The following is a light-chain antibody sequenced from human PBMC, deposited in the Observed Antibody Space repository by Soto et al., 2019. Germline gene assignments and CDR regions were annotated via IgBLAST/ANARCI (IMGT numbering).Light chain of an antibody. J-gene: IGLJ2*01. CDR1: SSDVGGYNY. Sequence: QSVLTQPASVSGSPGQSITISCTGTSSDVGGYNYVSWYQQHPGKAPKLMIYDVSNRPSGVSSRFSGSKSGNTASLTISGLQAEDEADHYCSSYTSSNTLHVLFGGGTKLTVL. CDR2: DVS. V-gene: IGLV2-14*01. CDR3: SSYTSSNTLHVL.